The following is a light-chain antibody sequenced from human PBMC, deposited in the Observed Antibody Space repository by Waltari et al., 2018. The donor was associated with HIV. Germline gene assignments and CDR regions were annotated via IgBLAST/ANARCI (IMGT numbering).Light chain of an antibody. Sequence: QLVLTQSPSASAPLGASVKLTCTLSSWHSSYAIAWHQQQPEKGPRYLMKLNSDGSHSKGDGIPDRFSGSSSGAERYLTISSLQSEDEADYYCQTWGTGIWVFGGGTKLTVL. V-gene: IGLV4-69*01. CDR1: SWHSSYA. J-gene: IGLJ3*02. CDR3: QTWGTGIWV. CDR2: LNSDGSH.